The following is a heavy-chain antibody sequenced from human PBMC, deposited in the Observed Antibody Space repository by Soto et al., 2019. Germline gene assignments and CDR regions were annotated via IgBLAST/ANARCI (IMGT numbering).Heavy chain of an antibody. J-gene: IGHJ3*02. CDR3: ARDPRITIFGVDLDAFDI. CDR2: ISAYNGNT. V-gene: IGHV1-18*04. Sequence: ASVKVSCKASGYTFTSYGISWVRQAPGQGLEWMGWISAYNGNTNYAQKLQGRVTMTTDTSTSTAYMELRSLRPDDTAVYYCARDPRITIFGVDLDAFDIWGQGTMVTVSS. CDR1: GYTFTSYG. D-gene: IGHD3-3*01.